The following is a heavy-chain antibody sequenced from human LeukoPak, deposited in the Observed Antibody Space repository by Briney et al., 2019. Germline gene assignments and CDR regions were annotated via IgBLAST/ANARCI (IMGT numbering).Heavy chain of an antibody. J-gene: IGHJ3*01. CDR3: ARWLVGALKPGAFDL. CDR2: ISGSGAST. CDR1: GFTLSTNA. V-gene: IGHV3-23*01. D-gene: IGHD1-26*01. Sequence: GGSLRLSCLTSGFTLSTNAMSWVRQAPGKGLEWISGISGSGASTYYADSVKGRFTISRDDSRNTLFLQMNSLRAEDTAVYYCARWLVGALKPGAFDLWGQGTRVTVSS.